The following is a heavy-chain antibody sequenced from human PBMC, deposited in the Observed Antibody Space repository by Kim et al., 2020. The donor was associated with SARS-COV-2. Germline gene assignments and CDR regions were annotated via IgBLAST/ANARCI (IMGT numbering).Heavy chain of an antibody. V-gene: IGHV4-59*08. CDR2: IYYSGST. CDR1: GGSISSYY. Sequence: SETLSLTCTVYGGSISSYYWSWIRQPPGKGLEWIGYIYYSGSTNYNPSLKSRVTISVDTSKNQFSLKLSSVTAADTAVYYCARQLIYCSSTSCYDNYYYYGMDVWGQGTTVTVSS. D-gene: IGHD2-2*01. J-gene: IGHJ6*02. CDR3: ARQLIYCSSTSCYDNYYYYGMDV.